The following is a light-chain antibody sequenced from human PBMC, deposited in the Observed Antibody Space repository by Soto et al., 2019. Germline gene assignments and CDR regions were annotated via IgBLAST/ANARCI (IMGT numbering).Light chain of an antibody. CDR3: SSYTSRSTLE. V-gene: IGLV2-14*01. J-gene: IGLJ2*01. CDR2: DVS. CDR1: SGDVGGYKY. Sequence: QSALTQPASVSGSPGQSITLSCTGTSGDVGGYKYVSWYQQHPGKAPKLMIYDVSNRPSGVSNRFSGSKSGNTASLTISGLQAEDEAGYYCSSYTSRSTLEFGGGTKLTVL.